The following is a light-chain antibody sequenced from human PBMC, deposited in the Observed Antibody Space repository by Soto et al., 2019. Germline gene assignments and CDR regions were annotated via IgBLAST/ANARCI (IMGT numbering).Light chain of an antibody. CDR3: QQNYSPPPIT. V-gene: IGKV1-39*01. J-gene: IGKJ5*01. CDR1: QSIANY. Sequence: DIQMTQSPSAGAASVVDTVRITCRASQSIANYLNWYQQKPGKAPKLLIYAASTLQSGVPSKFSGSGFGTDFTLTISSLQTEDFATYYCQQNYSPPPITFGQGTQLEIK. CDR2: AAS.